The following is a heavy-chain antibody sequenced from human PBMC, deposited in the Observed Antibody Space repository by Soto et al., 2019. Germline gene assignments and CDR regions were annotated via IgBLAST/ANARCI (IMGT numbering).Heavy chain of an antibody. CDR1: RFTFSDYY. D-gene: IGHD6-19*01. CDR3: AKWYTSGWYNDAFDI. V-gene: IGHV3-11*03. J-gene: IGHJ3*02. Sequence: GGSLRLSYAASRFTFSDYYVTWIRQAPGKGLEWVSYISSNGKYRGYADSVKGRFTISRDNAENSLYLQMDSLRAEDTAVYYCAKWYTSGWYNDAFDIWGQGTMVTVSS. CDR2: ISSNGKYR.